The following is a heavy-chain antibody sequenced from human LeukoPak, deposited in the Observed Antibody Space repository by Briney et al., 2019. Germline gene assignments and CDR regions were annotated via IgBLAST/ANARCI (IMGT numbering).Heavy chain of an antibody. J-gene: IGHJ4*02. Sequence: GGSLRLFCGASGGTFSRYWMSWVRQAPGRGLEWVANIKQDGSEKHYVDSVKGRFTISRDNAENSLFLQMNNLRAEDTAIYYCVNYDTTTGQSDYWGQGTLVTVSS. V-gene: IGHV3-7*01. CDR2: IKQDGSEK. D-gene: IGHD1-26*01. CDR1: GGTFSRYW. CDR3: VNYDTTTGQSDY.